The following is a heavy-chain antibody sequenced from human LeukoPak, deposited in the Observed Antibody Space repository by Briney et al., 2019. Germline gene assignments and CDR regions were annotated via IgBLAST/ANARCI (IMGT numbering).Heavy chain of an antibody. D-gene: IGHD3-10*01. J-gene: IGHJ5*02. CDR1: GFTFSSYW. Sequence: GGSLRLSCAASGFTFSSYWMHWVRHAPGKGLVWVSRINSDGSSTIYADSVNGRFTISRDNAKNTLYLQMNSLRAEDTAVYCCARDKWDYYGSGNNWFDPWGQGTLVTVSS. V-gene: IGHV3-74*01. CDR2: INSDGSST. CDR3: ARDKWDYYGSGNNWFDP.